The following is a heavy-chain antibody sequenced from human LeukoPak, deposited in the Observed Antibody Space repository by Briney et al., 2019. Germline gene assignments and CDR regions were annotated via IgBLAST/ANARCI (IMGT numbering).Heavy chain of an antibody. Sequence: PGGSLRLSCAASGFTFSSYAMSWVRQAPGKGLEWVSAISGSGGSTYYADSVKGRFTISRDNSKNTLYLQMNSLRAEDTAVYYCARDRSANYGSGSYYNFGSERGTFDYWGQGTLVTVSS. CDR1: GFTFSSYA. CDR2: ISGSGGST. V-gene: IGHV3-23*01. D-gene: IGHD3-10*01. J-gene: IGHJ4*02. CDR3: ARDRSANYGSGSYYNFGSERGTFDY.